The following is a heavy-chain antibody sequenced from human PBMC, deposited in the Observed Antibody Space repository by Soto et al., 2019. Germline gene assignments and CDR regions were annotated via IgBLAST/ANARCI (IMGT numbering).Heavy chain of an antibody. Sequence: EVQLVESGGGLVKPGGSLRLSCAASGFTFSSYSMNWVRQAPGKWLEWVSSISSSSSYIYYADSVKGRFTISRDNAKNSLYLQMNSLRAEDTAVYYCARGRWLAPGAFDYWGQGTLVTVSS. D-gene: IGHD6-19*01. J-gene: IGHJ4*02. CDR3: ARGRWLAPGAFDY. CDR2: ISSSSSYI. CDR1: GFTFSSYS. V-gene: IGHV3-21*01.